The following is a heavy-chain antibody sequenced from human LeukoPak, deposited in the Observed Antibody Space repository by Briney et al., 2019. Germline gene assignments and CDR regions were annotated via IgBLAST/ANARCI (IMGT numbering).Heavy chain of an antibody. CDR2: ISWNSGSI. V-gene: IGHV3-9*01. Sequence: GGSLRLSCAASGFTFDDYAMHWVRHAPGKGLEWGSGISWNSGSIGYADSVKGRFTISRDNAKNSLYLQMNSLRAEDTALYYCAKSLGGAVAAMGGDYYYGMDVWGQGTTVTVSS. J-gene: IGHJ6*02. CDR1: GFTFDDYA. D-gene: IGHD2-15*01. CDR3: AKSLGGAVAAMGGDYYYGMDV.